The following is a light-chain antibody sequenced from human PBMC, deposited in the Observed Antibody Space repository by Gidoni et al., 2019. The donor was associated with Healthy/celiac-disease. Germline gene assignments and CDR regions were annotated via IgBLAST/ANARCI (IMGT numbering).Light chain of an antibody. CDR2: QAS. V-gene: IGKV1-5*03. CDR1: QSISSW. Sequence: DIQMTQSPSTLSASVGDRVTITCRASQSISSWLAWYQQKPGKAPKLLIYQASRLESGVPSRFSGSGSGTEFTLTSSSLQPDDFATYYCQQYNSYSLTFGGXTKVEIK. CDR3: QQYNSYSLT. J-gene: IGKJ4*01.